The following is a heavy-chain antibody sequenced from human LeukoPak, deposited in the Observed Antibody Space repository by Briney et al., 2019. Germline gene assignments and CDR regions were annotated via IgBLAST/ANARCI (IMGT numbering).Heavy chain of an antibody. J-gene: IGHJ4*02. CDR3: AQDVALRAAAYYFDY. CDR2: ISYDGGDK. CDR1: GFAFSSYG. V-gene: IGHV3-30*18. D-gene: IGHD2-21*01. Sequence: GRSLRLSCAASGFAFSSYGMHWVRQAPGKGLEWVAVISYDGGDKKYADSVKGRFTISRDNSKNTVYLEMNSLRTEDTAVYYCAQDVALRAAAYYFDYWGQGTLVTVSS.